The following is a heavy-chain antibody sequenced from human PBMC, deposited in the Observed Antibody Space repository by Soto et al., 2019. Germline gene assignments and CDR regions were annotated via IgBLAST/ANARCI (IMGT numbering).Heavy chain of an antibody. D-gene: IGHD3-10*01. CDR3: AIVRIPTGMDV. J-gene: IGHJ6*02. V-gene: IGHV3-66*01. CDR1: GFTVSSNY. Sequence: EVQLVESGGGLVQPGGSLRLSCAASGFTVSSNYMSWVRQAPGKGLEWVSVIYSGGSTYYADSVQGRFTISRDNSKNALYLQMNRLRAEDTAVYYCAIVRIPTGMDVWGQGTTVTVSS. CDR2: IYSGGST.